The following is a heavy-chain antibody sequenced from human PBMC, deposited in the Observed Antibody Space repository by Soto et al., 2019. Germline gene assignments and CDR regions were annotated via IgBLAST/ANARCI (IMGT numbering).Heavy chain of an antibody. Sequence: EVQLLESGGGLVQPGGSLRLSCAASGITFSSFAMTWVRQAPGEGLEWVSSISSSGETTYYSDSVKGRFTISRDISKNMVYLQMTSLRAEDTAVYFCVQDWTGNSCPCMVVWGQGTTVTVSS. D-gene: IGHD6-13*01. V-gene: IGHV3-23*01. CDR3: VQDWTGNSCPCMVV. CDR2: ISSSGETT. CDR1: GITFSSFA. J-gene: IGHJ6*02.